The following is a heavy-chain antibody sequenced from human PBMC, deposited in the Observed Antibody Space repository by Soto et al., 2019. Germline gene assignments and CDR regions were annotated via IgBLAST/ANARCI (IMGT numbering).Heavy chain of an antibody. CDR2: INHSGST. Sequence: QVQLQQWGAGLLKPSETLSLTCAVYGGSFSGYYWSWIRQPPGKGLEWIGEINHSGSTNYNPSLKSRVTISVDTSKNQGALKLSSGTAADTAVYYGARRGPGSSGYYYFDYWGQGTLVTVSS. D-gene: IGHD3-22*01. CDR3: ARRGPGSSGYYYFDY. V-gene: IGHV4-34*02. J-gene: IGHJ4*02. CDR1: GGSFSGYY.